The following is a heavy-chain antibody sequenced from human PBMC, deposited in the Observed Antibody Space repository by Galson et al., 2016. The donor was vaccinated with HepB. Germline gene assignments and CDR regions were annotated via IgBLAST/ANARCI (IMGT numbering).Heavy chain of an antibody. CDR3: AKTYYDFWSGYDYYYGMDV. D-gene: IGHD3-3*01. CDR1: GFTFSSYG. J-gene: IGHJ6*02. CDR2: IRYDGSNK. Sequence: SLRLSCAASGFTFSSYGMHWVRQAPGKGLEWVAGIRYDGSNKYYADSVKGRFTISRDNSKNTLYLQMNSPRAEDTAVYYCAKTYYDFWSGYDYYYGMDVWGQGTTVTVSS. V-gene: IGHV3-33*06.